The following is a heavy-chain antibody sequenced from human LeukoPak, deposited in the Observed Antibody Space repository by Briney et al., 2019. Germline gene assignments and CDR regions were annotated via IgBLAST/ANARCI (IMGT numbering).Heavy chain of an antibody. D-gene: IGHD2-2*01. CDR3: ARDRASRSTSCPSFDY. Sequence: GGSLRLLCAASGFTVRRNYMSWVRQAPGKGLEWGSVIYSGGSTYYADSVKGRFTISRDNSKNTLYLQMNSLSAEDTAVYYCARDRASRSTSCPSFDYWGQGTLVTVSS. CDR1: GFTVRRNY. J-gene: IGHJ4*02. V-gene: IGHV3-66*02. CDR2: IYSGGST.